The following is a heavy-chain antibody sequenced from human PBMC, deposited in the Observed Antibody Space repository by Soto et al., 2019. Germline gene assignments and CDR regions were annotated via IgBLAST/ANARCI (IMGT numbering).Heavy chain of an antibody. Sequence: EVQLVETGGGLIQPGGSLRLSCAASGITVSTNYMSWVRQAPGKGLEWVSVIYSDGKTFYADSVKGRFTISRDNSQNTVSLQRKSLRGEDTAVYYCAGDGGGGYYDSSGYMAVWGQGTLVTVSS. CDR1: GITVSTNY. CDR3: AGDGGGGYYDSSGYMAV. D-gene: IGHD3-22*01. J-gene: IGHJ4*02. V-gene: IGHV3-53*02. CDR2: IYSDGKT.